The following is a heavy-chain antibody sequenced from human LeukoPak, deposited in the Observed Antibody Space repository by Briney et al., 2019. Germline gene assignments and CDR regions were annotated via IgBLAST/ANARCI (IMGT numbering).Heavy chain of an antibody. D-gene: IGHD6-13*01. CDR3: ARQSGYSSS. CDR2: IYTSGTI. CDR1: GGSISSGFHF. V-gene: IGHV4-61*02. Sequence: SETLSLTCTVSGGSISSGFHFWAWIRQPAGKGLEWIGRIYTSGTINYNPSLKSRVTMSVDTSKNQFSLKLSSVTAADTAVYYCARQSGYSSSWGQGTLVTVSS. J-gene: IGHJ4*02.